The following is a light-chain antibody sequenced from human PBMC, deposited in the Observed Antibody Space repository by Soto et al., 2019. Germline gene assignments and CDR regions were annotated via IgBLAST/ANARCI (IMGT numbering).Light chain of an antibody. CDR1: QSVRRY. CDR2: DAS. CDR3: QQRNNWPPIT. J-gene: IGKJ5*01. Sequence: EIVLTQSPATLSLSTGERATLSCRASQSVRRYLAWYQQKPGQAPRLLIYDASTRATGIPARFSGSGSETDFTLTITSLEPEDFAVYYCQQRNNWPPITFGQGTRLES. V-gene: IGKV3-11*01.